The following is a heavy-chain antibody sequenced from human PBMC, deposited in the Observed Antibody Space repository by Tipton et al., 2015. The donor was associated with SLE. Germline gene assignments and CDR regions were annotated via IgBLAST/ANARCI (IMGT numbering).Heavy chain of an antibody. V-gene: IGHV4-34*01. CDR2: INHSGST. CDR3: AREGLGTSYYYYMDV. J-gene: IGHJ6*03. Sequence: TLSLTCAVYGGSFSGYYWTWIRQPPGKGLEWIGEINHSGSTNYNPSLKSRVTMSVDTSKNQFSLNLNSLTAADTAMYYCAREGLGTSYYYYMDVWGKGTTVTVSS. CDR1: GGSFSGYY. D-gene: IGHD1-26*01.